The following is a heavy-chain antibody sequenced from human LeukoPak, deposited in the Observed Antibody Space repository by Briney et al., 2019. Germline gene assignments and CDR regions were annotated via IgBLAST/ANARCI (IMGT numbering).Heavy chain of an antibody. V-gene: IGHV3-48*01. J-gene: IGHJ4*02. D-gene: IGHD1-26*01. CDR3: AREVGRGFDY. CDR1: GFIFSTYT. Sequence: PGGSLRLSCAASGFIFSTYTMNWVRQAPGKGLEWVSYISSSSDTIYYADSVKGRFTISRDNAKNSLYLQMNGLRAEDTAVYYCAREVGRGFDYWGQGTLVTVSS. CDR2: ISSSSDTI.